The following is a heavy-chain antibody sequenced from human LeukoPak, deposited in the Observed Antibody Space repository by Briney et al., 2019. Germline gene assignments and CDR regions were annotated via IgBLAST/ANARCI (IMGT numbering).Heavy chain of an antibody. J-gene: IGHJ4*02. CDR1: GFTFSRYW. D-gene: IGHD5-12*01. CDR3: ASEPPPNPGYSDY. V-gene: IGHV3-74*01. Sequence: GGSLRLSCAGSGFTFSRYWMHWVRQAPGKGLVWVSRINSDGSSTTYADSVKGRFTISRDNAKNTLYLQMNSLRVEDTAVYYCASEPPPNPGYSDYGGQGTLVTVSS. CDR2: INSDGSST.